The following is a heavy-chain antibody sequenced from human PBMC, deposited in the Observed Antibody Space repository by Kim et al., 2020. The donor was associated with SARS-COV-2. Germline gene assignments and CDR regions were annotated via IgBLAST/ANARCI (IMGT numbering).Heavy chain of an antibody. V-gene: IGHV3-11*06. J-gene: IGHJ4*02. Sequence: DSGKARFTLPRDKAKNSQYLEKNSLRAEDTAVYYCARYTIFGVVSFDYWGQGTLVTVSS. D-gene: IGHD3-3*01. CDR3: ARYTIFGVVSFDY.